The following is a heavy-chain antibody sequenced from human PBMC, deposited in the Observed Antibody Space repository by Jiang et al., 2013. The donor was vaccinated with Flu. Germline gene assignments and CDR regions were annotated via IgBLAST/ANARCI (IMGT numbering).Heavy chain of an antibody. Sequence: GKGDVEWIAHISSSGITTYYADSVKGRFTISRDNAKNSLDLQMNSLRADDTAVYYCVRGLSPLFDYWGQGTLVTVSS. D-gene: IGHD3-16*01. J-gene: IGHJ4*02. CDR3: VRGLSPLFDY. CDR2: ISSSGITT. V-gene: IGHV3-11*01.